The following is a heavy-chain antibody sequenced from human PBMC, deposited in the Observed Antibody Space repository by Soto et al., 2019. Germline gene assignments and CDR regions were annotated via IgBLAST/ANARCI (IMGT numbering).Heavy chain of an antibody. V-gene: IGHV4-31*03. Sequence: QVQLQESGPGLVEPSQTLSLTCSVSGAFISSGGFCWSWIRQLPGKGPEWIGHIYYGGDTYYNPSLKSRLLMSVDTSKNQFSLKLTAVTAADTAVYYCERDSVNDSGAFDPWGQGTMVTVSS. D-gene: IGHD3-10*01. CDR2: IYYGGDT. J-gene: IGHJ3*01. CDR1: GAFISSGGFC. CDR3: ERDSVNDSGAFDP.